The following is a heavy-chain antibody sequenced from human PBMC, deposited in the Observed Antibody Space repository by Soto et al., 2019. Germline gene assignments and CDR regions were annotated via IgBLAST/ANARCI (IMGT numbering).Heavy chain of an antibody. D-gene: IGHD3-10*01. CDR2: ISAYNGNT. J-gene: IGHJ4*02. Sequence: QVQLVQSGAEVKKPGASVKVSCKASGYTFIYGISWVRQAPGQGLEWMGWISAYNGNTNYAQKFQDRVTMTTDTSTSTAYMDLRSLISDDTAVYYCAREYYYGFDYWGQGTLVTVSS. CDR1: GYTFIYG. CDR3: AREYYYGFDY. V-gene: IGHV1-18*01.